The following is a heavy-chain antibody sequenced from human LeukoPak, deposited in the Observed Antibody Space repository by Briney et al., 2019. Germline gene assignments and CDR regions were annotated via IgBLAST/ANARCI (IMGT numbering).Heavy chain of an antibody. D-gene: IGHD3-16*01. CDR2: IHLNGSNK. J-gene: IGHJ4*02. Sequence: GGSLRLSCVISGSTLSHFGIHWVRQAPGKGLDWVAFIHLNGSNKNYADSVKGRFTVSRDNSKNTVYLQMSSLRGDDTAMYYCVRGDSVDYWGQGTLVAVSA. V-gene: IGHV3-30*02. CDR3: VRGDSVDY. CDR1: GSTLSHFG.